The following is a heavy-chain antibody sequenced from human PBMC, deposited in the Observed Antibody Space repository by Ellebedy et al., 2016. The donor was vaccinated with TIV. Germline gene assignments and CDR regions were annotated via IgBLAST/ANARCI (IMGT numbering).Heavy chain of an antibody. CDR1: GGSITSNSYY. D-gene: IGHD2-2*02. V-gene: IGHV4-39*07. CDR2: IYYSGST. CDR3: ASLCSSTSCYRANLDY. Sequence: MPSETLSLTCTVSGGSITSNSYYWGWIRQPPGKGLEWIGSIYYSGSTYYNPSLKSRVTISLDTSKNQFSLELSSVTAADSAVYSSASLCSSTSCYRANLDYWGQGTLVTVSS. J-gene: IGHJ4*02.